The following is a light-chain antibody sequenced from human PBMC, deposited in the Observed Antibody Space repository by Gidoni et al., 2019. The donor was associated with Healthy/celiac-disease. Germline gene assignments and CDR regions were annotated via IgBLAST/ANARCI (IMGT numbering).Light chain of an antibody. J-gene: IGLJ2*01. CDR2: EVS. CDR1: SSDVGGYNY. Sequence: QSALTQPASVSGSPGQAITSYCTETSSDVGGYNYVSWYQQHPGKAPKLIIYEVSNRPAGVSNRFSGSKSGNTASLTISGLQAEDEAVYYCSSYTSSSTVVFGGGTKLTVL. V-gene: IGLV2-14*01. CDR3: SSYTSSSTVV.